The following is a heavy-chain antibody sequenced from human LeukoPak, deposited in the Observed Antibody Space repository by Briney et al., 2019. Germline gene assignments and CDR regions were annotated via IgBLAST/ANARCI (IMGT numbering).Heavy chain of an antibody. J-gene: IGHJ5*02. Sequence: ASVKLFCKACGYTYTNHCINWVRQAPAQGLEWMGWITTNTGNPTYAQGFTGRFVFSLDTSVSTAYMQIYSLKAEDTAVYYCARGEGYCSAGSCAFDPWGQGTLVTVSS. CDR1: GYTYTNHC. CDR3: ARGEGYCSAGSCAFDP. D-gene: IGHD2-15*01. CDR2: ITTNTGNP. V-gene: IGHV7-4-1*01.